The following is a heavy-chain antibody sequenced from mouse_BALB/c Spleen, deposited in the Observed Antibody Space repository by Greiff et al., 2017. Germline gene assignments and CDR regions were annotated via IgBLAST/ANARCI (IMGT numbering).Heavy chain of an antibody. J-gene: IGHJ2*01. Sequence: QLKESGPGLVAPSQSLSITCTVSGFSLTGYGVNWVRQPPGKGLEWLGMIWGDGSTDYNSALKSRLSISKDNSKSQVFLKMNSLQTDDTARYYCARGISTMIATGGFGCWGQGTTLTVSS. CDR1: GFSLTGYG. V-gene: IGHV2-6-7*01. CDR3: ARGISTMIATGGFGC. CDR2: IWGDGST. D-gene: IGHD2-4*01.